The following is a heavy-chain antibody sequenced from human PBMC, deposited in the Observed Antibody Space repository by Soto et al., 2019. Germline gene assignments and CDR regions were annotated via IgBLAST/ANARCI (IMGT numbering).Heavy chain of an antibody. CDR1: GGSILNGGHY. J-gene: IGHJ4*02. V-gene: IGHV4-31*03. Sequence: QVQLQESGPGLLKPSQTLSLTCTVSGGSILNGGHYWTWIHQHPGKGLEWIGRIFFSGNTHYNPALKSRLTFSLDTAKNQFSLKLTSVTAADTAIYYCARDNYGGRLDFWGPGTLVTVSS. CDR2: IFFSGNT. D-gene: IGHD4-17*01. CDR3: ARDNYGGRLDF.